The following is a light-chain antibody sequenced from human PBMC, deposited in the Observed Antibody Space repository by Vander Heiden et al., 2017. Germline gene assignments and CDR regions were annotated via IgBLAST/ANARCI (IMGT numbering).Light chain of an antibody. CDR3: QQYYSTPET. J-gene: IGKJ1*01. CDR2: WAA. CDR1: QSVLYSSNNKNY. V-gene: IGKV4-1*01. Sequence: DIVMTQSPDSLAVSLGERATINCRSSQSVLYSSNNKNYLAWYQQKPGQPPTLLIYWAATRESGVPDRFSGSGSGTDFTLTTSSLQAEDVAVYYCQQYYSTPETFGQGTKVEIK.